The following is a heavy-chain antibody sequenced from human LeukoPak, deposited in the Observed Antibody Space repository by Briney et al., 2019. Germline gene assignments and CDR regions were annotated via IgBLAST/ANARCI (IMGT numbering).Heavy chain of an antibody. Sequence: GGSLRLSCAASGFSLSGYSMSWVRQAPGKGLEWVANIKQDGSEKCYVDSVKGRFTTSRDNAKNSLSLQMNSLRVEDTAVYYCARGRGSYSFDYWGQGTLVTVSS. CDR1: GFSLSGYS. V-gene: IGHV3-7*01. D-gene: IGHD1-26*01. CDR2: IKQDGSEK. J-gene: IGHJ4*02. CDR3: ARGRGSYSFDY.